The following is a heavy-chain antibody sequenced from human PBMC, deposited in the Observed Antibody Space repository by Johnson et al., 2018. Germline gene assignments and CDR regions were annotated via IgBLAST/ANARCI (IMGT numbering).Heavy chain of an antibody. D-gene: IGHD2-15*01. CDR3: AKDRLSYCSGVTCYLTAFDI. CDR1: GFTVSDSH. Sequence: VQLVQSGGGLVQPGGSLRLSCAASGFTVSDSHMDWVRQAPGKGLEWVSSISSSSSYIYYADSVKGRFTISRDNSKNTLFLQMNSLRAEDTAVYCCAKDRLSYCSGVTCYLTAFDIWGQGTMVTVSS. J-gene: IGHJ3*02. V-gene: IGHV3-21*04. CDR2: ISSSSSYI.